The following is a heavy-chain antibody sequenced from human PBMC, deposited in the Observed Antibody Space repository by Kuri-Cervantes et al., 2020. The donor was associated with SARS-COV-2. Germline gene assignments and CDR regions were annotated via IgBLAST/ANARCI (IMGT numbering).Heavy chain of an antibody. CDR3: ARDIAVAEVGVAY. J-gene: IGHJ4*02. Sequence: GESLKISCAASGFTVSSNYMSWVRQAPGKGLEWVSVIYSGGSTYYADSVKGRFTISRDNSKNTLYLRMNSLRAEDTAVYYCARDIAVAEVGVAYWGQGTLVTVSS. CDR1: GFTVSSNY. D-gene: IGHD6-19*01. V-gene: IGHV3-53*01. CDR2: IYSGGST.